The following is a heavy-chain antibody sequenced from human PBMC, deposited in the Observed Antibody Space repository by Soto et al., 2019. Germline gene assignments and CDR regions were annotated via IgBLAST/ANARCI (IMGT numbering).Heavy chain of an antibody. CDR3: ARVNYDFWSGYSAGRFDP. Sequence: TLSLTCTVSGGSISSGDYYRSWIRQPPGKGLEWIGYIYYSGSTYYNPSLKSRVTTSVDTSKNQFSLKLSSVTAADTAVYYCARVNYDFWSGYSAGRFDPWGQGTLVTVSS. J-gene: IGHJ5*02. V-gene: IGHV4-30-4*01. CDR2: IYYSGST. D-gene: IGHD3-3*01. CDR1: GGSISSGDYY.